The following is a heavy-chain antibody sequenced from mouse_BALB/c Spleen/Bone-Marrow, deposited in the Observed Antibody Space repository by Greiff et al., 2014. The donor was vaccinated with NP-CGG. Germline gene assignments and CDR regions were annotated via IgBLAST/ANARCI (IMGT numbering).Heavy chain of an antibody. CDR3: ANYYYGSSLFAY. V-gene: IGHV14-3*02. D-gene: IGHD1-1*01. CDR2: IDPANGNT. Sequence: VQLQQSGAELVQPGASVKLSCTAYGFNIKDTYMHWVKQRPEQGLEWIGRIDPANGNTKYDPKFQGKATITADTSSNTAYLQLSSLTSEDTAVYYCANYYYGSSLFAYWGQGTLVTVSA. J-gene: IGHJ3*01. CDR1: GFNIKDTY.